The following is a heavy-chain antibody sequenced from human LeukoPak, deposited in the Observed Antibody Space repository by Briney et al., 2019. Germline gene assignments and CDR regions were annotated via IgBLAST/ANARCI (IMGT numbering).Heavy chain of an antibody. CDR1: GFTFSSYS. CDR2: ISSSSTI. Sequence: PGGSLRLSCAASGFTFSSYSMNWVRQAPGKGLEWVSYISSSSTIYYADSVKGRFTISRDNAKNSLYLQMNSLRAEDTALYYCARASLYDNSAYYLDYWGQGTLVTVSS. D-gene: IGHD3-22*01. V-gene: IGHV3-48*04. CDR3: ARASLYDNSAYYLDY. J-gene: IGHJ4*02.